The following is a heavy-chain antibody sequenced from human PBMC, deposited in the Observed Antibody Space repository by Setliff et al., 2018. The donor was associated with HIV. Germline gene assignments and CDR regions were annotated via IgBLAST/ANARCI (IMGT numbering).Heavy chain of an antibody. Sequence: SETLSLTCAVSGGSISSSNWWSWVRQPPGKGLEWIGEIYHGGSTNYNPSLKSRVTISVDKSKNQFSLKLASVTAADTAVYYCASGEPYYYDSTGYSGNYWGQGTLVTVSS. V-gene: IGHV4-4*02. D-gene: IGHD3-22*01. CDR3: ASGEPYYYDSTGYSGNY. CDR2: IYHGGST. J-gene: IGHJ4*02. CDR1: GGSISSSNW.